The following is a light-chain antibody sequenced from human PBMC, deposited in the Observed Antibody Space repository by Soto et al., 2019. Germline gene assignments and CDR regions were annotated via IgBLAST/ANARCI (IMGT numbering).Light chain of an antibody. V-gene: IGKV4-1*01. CDR1: QTVLYSSNNKNA. Sequence: DIVMTQSPDSLAVSLGERATINCKSSQTVLYSSNNKNALAWFQQKPGQPPKLLIYWASTRESGVPDRFNGSGSGTDFPLTISSLQAEDVAVYYCQQYLATLNFGGGTKVEIK. CDR2: WAS. J-gene: IGKJ4*01. CDR3: QQYLATLN.